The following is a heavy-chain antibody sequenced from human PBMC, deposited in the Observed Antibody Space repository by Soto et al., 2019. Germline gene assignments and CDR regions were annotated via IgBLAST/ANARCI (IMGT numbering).Heavy chain of an antibody. J-gene: IGHJ4*02. CDR1: GFTFANYA. CDR3: ARSLELAY. Sequence: GGSLRLSCTASGFTFANYAMHWVRQAPGKGLEWVSRVSTSGGNTDYADAVKGRFTISRDNAKNTLYLQMNSLRAEDTAVYYCARSLELAYWGQGTLVTVSS. CDR2: VSTSGGNT. V-gene: IGHV3-23*01. D-gene: IGHD1-7*01.